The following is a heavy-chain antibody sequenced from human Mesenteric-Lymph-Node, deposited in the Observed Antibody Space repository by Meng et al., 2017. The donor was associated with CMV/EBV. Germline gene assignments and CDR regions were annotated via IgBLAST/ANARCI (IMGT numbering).Heavy chain of an antibody. CDR2: IYSGGST. Sequence: GESLKISCAASGFTVSSNYMSWVRQAPGKGLEWVSVIYSGGSTYYADSVKGRFTISRDNSKNTLYLQMNSLRAEDTAVYYCARVALDSSSSVYYYYGMDVWGQGTTVTVSS. V-gene: IGHV3-53*01. CDR1: GFTVSSNY. CDR3: ARVALDSSSSVYYYYGMDV. D-gene: IGHD6-6*01. J-gene: IGHJ6*02.